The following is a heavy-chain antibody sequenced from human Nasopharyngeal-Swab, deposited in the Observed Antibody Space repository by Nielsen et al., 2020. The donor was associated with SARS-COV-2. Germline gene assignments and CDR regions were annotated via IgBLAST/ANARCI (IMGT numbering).Heavy chain of an antibody. CDR2: FDPEDGET. Sequence: SVQVSCTVSGSTLTEISMHWVRQAHGRGLEWMGGFDPEDGETISAQKIQGRVTMTEDTSIDTAYMELRSLRSEDTAVYYCAASQWGEYFDYWGQGTLVSVSS. V-gene: IGHV1-24*01. D-gene: IGHD3-16*01. CDR3: AASQWGEYFDY. J-gene: IGHJ4*02. CDR1: GSTLTEIS.